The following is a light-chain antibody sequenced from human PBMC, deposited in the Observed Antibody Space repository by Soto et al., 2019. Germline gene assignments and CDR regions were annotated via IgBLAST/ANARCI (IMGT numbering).Light chain of an antibody. J-gene: IGKJ1*01. CDR3: QQYNNWPRT. V-gene: IGKV3-15*01. CDR1: QSVRDN. Sequence: ETVMTQSPVTLSVSPGERATLSCRASQSVRDNLAWYQQKPGQPPRLLIYGTSTRATGIPATFSGSGSGTEFTLTISSLQSEDFAVYYCQQYNNWPRTFGQGTKVDIK. CDR2: GTS.